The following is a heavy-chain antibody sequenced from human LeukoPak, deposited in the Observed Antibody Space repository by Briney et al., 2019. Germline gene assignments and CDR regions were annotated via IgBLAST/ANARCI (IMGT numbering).Heavy chain of an antibody. CDR1: GFTFSSYA. D-gene: IGHD3-3*01. V-gene: IGHV3-23*01. Sequence: PWGSLRLSCAASGFTFSSYAMSWVRQAPGKGLEWVSAISGSGGSTYYADSVKGRFTISRDNSKNTLYLQMNSLRAEDTAVYYCAWDDFWSGYYIWGQGTLVTVSS. CDR2: ISGSGGST. CDR3: AWDDFWSGYYI. J-gene: IGHJ4*02.